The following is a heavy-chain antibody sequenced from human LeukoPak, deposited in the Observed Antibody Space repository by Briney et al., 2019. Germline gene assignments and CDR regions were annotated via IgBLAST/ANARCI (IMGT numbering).Heavy chain of an antibody. D-gene: IGHD3-16*01. J-gene: IGHJ6*03. Sequence: SETLSLTCTVSGGSISSGSYYWGWIRQPPGKGLEWIGSIYYSGTTYYNPSLKSRVTISVDTSKNQFSLKLSSVTAADTAVYYCARGTPLYVFYYYYYMDVWGKGTTVTISS. CDR3: ARGTPLYVFYYYYYMDV. CDR1: GGSISSGSYY. V-gene: IGHV4-39*01. CDR2: IYYSGTT.